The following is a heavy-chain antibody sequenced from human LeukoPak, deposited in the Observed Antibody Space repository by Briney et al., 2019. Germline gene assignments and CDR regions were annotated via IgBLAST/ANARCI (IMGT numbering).Heavy chain of an antibody. CDR2: ISGSGGST. V-gene: IGHV3-23*01. Sequence: GGSLRLSCAASGFTFSSYAMSWVRQAPGKGLEWVSAISGSGGSTYYADSVKGRFTISRDNSKNTLYLQMNSLRAEDTAVYYCAKRRVLSVATDGSGRAWGQGTLVTVSS. CDR3: AKRRVLSVATDGSGRA. J-gene: IGHJ5*02. D-gene: IGHD3-10*01. CDR1: GFTFSSYA.